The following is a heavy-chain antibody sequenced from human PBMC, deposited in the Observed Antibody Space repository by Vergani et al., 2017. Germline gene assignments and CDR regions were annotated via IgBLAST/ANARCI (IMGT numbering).Heavy chain of an antibody. CDR2: IYTSGST. D-gene: IGHD6-13*01. CDR1: GGSISSGSYY. J-gene: IGHJ4*02. Sequence: QVQLQESGPGLVKPSQTLSLTCTVSGGSISSGSYYWSWIRQPAGKGLEWIGRIYTSGSTNYNPSLKSRVTISVDTSKNQFSLKLSSVTAADTAVYYCVGAAAKGPFDYWGQGTLVTVSS. CDR3: VGAAAKGPFDY. V-gene: IGHV4-61*02.